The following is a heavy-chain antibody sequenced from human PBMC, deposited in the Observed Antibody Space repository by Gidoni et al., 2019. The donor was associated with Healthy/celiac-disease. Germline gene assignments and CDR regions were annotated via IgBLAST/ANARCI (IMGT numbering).Heavy chain of an antibody. CDR2: INHSGST. Sequence: QVQLQQWGAGLLKPSETLSLTCAVYGGSFSGSYWSWIRQPPGKGLEWIGEINHSGSTNYNPSLKSRVTISVDTSKNQFSLKLSSVTAADTAVYYCARESRGIAVAGTFDYWGQGTLVTVSS. CDR1: GGSFSGSY. J-gene: IGHJ4*02. V-gene: IGHV4-34*01. D-gene: IGHD6-19*01. CDR3: ARESRGIAVAGTFDY.